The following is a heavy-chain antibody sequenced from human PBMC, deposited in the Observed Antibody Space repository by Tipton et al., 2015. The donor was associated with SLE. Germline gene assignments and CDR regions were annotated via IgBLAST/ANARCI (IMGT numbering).Heavy chain of an antibody. J-gene: IGHJ4*02. CDR2: IWYDGSNR. CDR1: GFIFSNYG. CDR3: ARDHNGDFGYFDS. D-gene: IGHD4-17*01. Sequence: SLRLSCAASGFIFSNYGMFWVRQAPGQGLEWVADIWYDGSNRYYTDSVKGRFTISRDNSKNTLYLQMDSLRAEDTAVYYCARDHNGDFGYFDSWGQGTLVTVSS. V-gene: IGHV3-33*07.